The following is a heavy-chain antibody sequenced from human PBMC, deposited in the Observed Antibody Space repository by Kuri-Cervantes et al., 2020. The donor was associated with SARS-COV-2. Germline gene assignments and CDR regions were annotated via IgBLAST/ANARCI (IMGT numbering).Heavy chain of an antibody. V-gene: IGHV4-61*02. CDR3: ARAAGPAARTSWFDP. D-gene: IGHD2-2*01. Sequence: SETLSLTCTVSGGSISSGSYYWSWIRQPAGKGLEWIGRIYTSGSTNYNPSLKSRVTISVDTSKNRFSLKLSSVTAADTAVYYCARAAGPAARTSWFDPWGQGTLVTVSS. CDR2: IYTSGST. CDR1: GGSISSGSYY. J-gene: IGHJ5*02.